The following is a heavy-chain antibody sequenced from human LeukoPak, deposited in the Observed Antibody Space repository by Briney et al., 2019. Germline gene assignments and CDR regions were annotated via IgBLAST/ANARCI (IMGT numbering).Heavy chain of an antibody. V-gene: IGHV4-34*01. D-gene: IGHD1-26*01. Sequence: SETLSLTCAVYGGSFSGYYWSWIRQPPGKGLEWIGEINHSGSTNYNPSLKSRVTISVDTSKNQFSLKLSSVTAADTAVYYCATKYRLVGAKDYWGQGTLVTVFS. CDR1: GGSFSGYY. J-gene: IGHJ4*02. CDR2: INHSGST. CDR3: ATKYRLVGAKDY.